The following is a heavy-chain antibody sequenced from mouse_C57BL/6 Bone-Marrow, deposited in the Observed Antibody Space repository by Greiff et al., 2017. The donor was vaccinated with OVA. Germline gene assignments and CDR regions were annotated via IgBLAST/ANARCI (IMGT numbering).Heavy chain of an antibody. D-gene: IGHD2-4*01. CDR2: IYPGSGST. CDR3: ARGLLRRGAWFAY. J-gene: IGHJ3*01. CDR1: GYTFTSYW. V-gene: IGHV1-55*01. Sequence: QVQLQQPGAELVKPGASVKMSCKASGYTFTSYWITWVKQRPGQGLEWIGDIYPGSGSTTYNEKFKSKATLNVDTSSSTAYMQLSSLTSEDSAVYSCARGLLRRGAWFAYWGQGTLVTVSA.